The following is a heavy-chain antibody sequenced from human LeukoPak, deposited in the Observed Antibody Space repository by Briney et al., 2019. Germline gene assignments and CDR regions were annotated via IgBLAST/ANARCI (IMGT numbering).Heavy chain of an antibody. Sequence: SQTLSLTCALSGDIVSSNTATWDWIRQSPSRGLEWLEKTYYKSNLYTDYAGSVESRITIKTDTSKHKFSLHLNSVTPEDTAVYYCARSTVIVVITPSYFDSWGQGTLVTVSS. D-gene: IGHD3-22*01. V-gene: IGHV6-1*01. CDR2: TYYKSNLYT. CDR1: GDIVSSNTAT. CDR3: ARSTVIVVITPSYFDS. J-gene: IGHJ4*02.